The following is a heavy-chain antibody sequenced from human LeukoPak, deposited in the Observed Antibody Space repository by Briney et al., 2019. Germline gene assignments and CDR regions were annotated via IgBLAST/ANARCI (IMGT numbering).Heavy chain of an antibody. Sequence: SETLPLTCTVSGGSISSYYWSWIRQPPGKGLEWIGYIYYSGSTNYNPSLKSRVTISVDTSKNQFSLKLSSVTAADTAVYYCTRVEYSYGRDAFDIWGQGTMVTVSS. D-gene: IGHD5-18*01. CDR1: GGSISSYY. CDR2: IYYSGST. CDR3: TRVEYSYGRDAFDI. V-gene: IGHV4-59*01. J-gene: IGHJ3*02.